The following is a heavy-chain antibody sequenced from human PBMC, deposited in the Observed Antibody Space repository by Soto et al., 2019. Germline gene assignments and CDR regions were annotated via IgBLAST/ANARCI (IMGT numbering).Heavy chain of an antibody. CDR3: ASRDSSGWYAFDI. Sequence: QVQLVQSGAEVQKPGSSVKVSCKASGGTFSSYTISWVRQAPGQGLEWMGRIIPILGIANYAQKFQGRVTITADKSTSTAYMELSSLRSEDTAVYYCASRDSSGWYAFDIWGQGTMVTVSS. V-gene: IGHV1-69*02. CDR1: GGTFSSYT. J-gene: IGHJ3*02. CDR2: IIPILGIA. D-gene: IGHD6-19*01.